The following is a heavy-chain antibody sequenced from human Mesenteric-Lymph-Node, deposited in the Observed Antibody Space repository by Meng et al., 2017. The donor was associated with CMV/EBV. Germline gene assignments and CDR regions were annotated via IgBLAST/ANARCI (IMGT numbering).Heavy chain of an antibody. CDR2: ISDDGSDK. V-gene: IGHV3-30*04. CDR3: ARAITITMFGVAVDQ. CDR1: GFSFSYYP. J-gene: IGHJ4*02. D-gene: IGHD3-3*01. Sequence: GGSLRLSCAASGFSFSYYPMHWVRQAPGKGLEWVAVISDDGSDKYYADSVKGRFTISRDNLRNTAYLQMNGLRAEDTAVYYCARAITITMFGVAVDQWGQGTLVTVSS.